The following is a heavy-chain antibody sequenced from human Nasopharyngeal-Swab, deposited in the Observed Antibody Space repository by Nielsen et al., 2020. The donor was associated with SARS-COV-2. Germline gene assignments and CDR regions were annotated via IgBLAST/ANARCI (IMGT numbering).Heavy chain of an antibody. CDR2: ISLSGGGT. Sequence: GESLKIPCAASGFTFSNYAMSWVRRAPGKGLEWVSGISLSGGGTYYADSVKGRFTISRDNSKDTLNLQMHSLRAEDTAVYYCAKGRTYCSGTSCFSFDSWGQGTMVTVSS. V-gene: IGHV3-23*01. J-gene: IGHJ4*02. CDR1: GFTFSNYA. CDR3: AKGRTYCSGTSCFSFDS. D-gene: IGHD2-2*01.